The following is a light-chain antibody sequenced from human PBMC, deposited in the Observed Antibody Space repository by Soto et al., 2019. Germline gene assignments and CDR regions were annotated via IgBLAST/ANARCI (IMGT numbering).Light chain of an antibody. CDR3: QQYNKWPFT. V-gene: IGKV3-15*01. CDR1: QSISST. Sequence: EVVMTQSPATLSVSPGERAMFSCRASQSISSTLAWYQQKPGQAPRLLIYDASTRATSVPARFSGSGSGTEFTLTISSLQSEDFAAYYCQQYNKWPFTFGPGTKVDI. CDR2: DAS. J-gene: IGKJ3*01.